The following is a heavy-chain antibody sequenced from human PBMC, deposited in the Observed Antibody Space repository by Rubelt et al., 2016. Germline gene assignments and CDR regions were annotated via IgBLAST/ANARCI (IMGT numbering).Heavy chain of an antibody. CDR2: IKSKTDGGTT. J-gene: IGHJ4*02. Sequence: WVGRIKSKTDGGTTDYAGTVEGRFTISRDDSKNTLYLQVNSLKTEDTAAYYCATDLNNYDSSEYYPSGYWGQGTLVIVSS. D-gene: IGHD3-22*01. V-gene: IGHV3-15*07. CDR3: ATDLNNYDSSEYYPSGY.